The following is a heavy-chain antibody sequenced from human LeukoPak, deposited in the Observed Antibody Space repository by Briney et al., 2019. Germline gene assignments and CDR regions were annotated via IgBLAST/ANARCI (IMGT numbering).Heavy chain of an antibody. CDR2: ISWDGGST. CDR1: GFTFDDYA. J-gene: IGHJ6*03. Sequence: GGSLRLSCAASGFTFDDYAMHWVRQAPGKGLEWVSLISWDGGSTYYADSVKGRFTISRDNSKNSLYLQMNSLRAEDTALYYCAKGGFGGGFHYYMDVWGKGTTVTVSS. D-gene: IGHD4-23*01. CDR3: AKGGFGGGFHYYMDV. V-gene: IGHV3-43D*03.